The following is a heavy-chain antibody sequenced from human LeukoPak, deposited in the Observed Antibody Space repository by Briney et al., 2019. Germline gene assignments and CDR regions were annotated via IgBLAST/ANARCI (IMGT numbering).Heavy chain of an antibody. CDR3: ATEVWAFDI. J-gene: IGHJ3*02. CDR2: ISGDVGST. CDR1: RFTLDDYA. V-gene: IGHV3-43*02. D-gene: IGHD1-14*01. Sequence: VGSLRPSCAPSRFTLDDYAMHCVRQTPGEGLEWVSLISGDVGSTYYADSVKGRFTISRDNSKNSLYLQMNSLRTEDTALYYCATEVWAFDIWGGGTMVTV.